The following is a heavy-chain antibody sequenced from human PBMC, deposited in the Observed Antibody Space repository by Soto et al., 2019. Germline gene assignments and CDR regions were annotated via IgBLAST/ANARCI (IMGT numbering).Heavy chain of an antibody. V-gene: IGHV1-24*01. CDR3: ATGPATGTTFDY. D-gene: IGHD1-1*01. J-gene: IGHJ4*02. Sequence: VKVSCKVSGYTLTELSMHWVRQAPGKGLEWMGGFDPEDGETIYAQKFQGRVTMTEDTSTDTAYMELSSLRSEDTAVYYCATGPATGTTFDYWGQGTLVTVSS. CDR2: FDPEDGET. CDR1: GYTLTELS.